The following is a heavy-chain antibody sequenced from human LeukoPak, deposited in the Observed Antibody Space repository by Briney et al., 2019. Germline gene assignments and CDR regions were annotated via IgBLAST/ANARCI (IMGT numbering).Heavy chain of an antibody. CDR2: INHSGST. V-gene: IGHV4-39*07. CDR3: ARRNYYDSSGLQSDAFDI. CDR1: GGSISSSSYY. Sequence: SETLSLTCTVSGGSISSSSYYWGWIRQPPGKGLEWIGEINHSGSTNYNPSLKSRVTISVDTSKNQFSLKLSSVTAADTAVYYCARRNYYDSSGLQSDAFDIWGQGTMVTVSS. D-gene: IGHD3-22*01. J-gene: IGHJ3*02.